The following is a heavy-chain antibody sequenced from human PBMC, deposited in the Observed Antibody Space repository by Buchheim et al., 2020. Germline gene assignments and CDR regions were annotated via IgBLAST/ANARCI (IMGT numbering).Heavy chain of an antibody. J-gene: IGHJ4*02. V-gene: IGHV3-23*04. CDR2: ISSGGDYT. D-gene: IGHD3-10*01. CDR3: AREHYYGSRTRPEFDS. Sequence: EVQLVGSGGGLVQPGGSLRLSCAASGFTFSNHPISWVRHAPGRGLEWVSAISSGGDYTYYADSVRGRFTISRDNSNNITYLQMNSLRGEDTAIYYCAREHYYGSRTRPEFDSWGQG. CDR1: GFTFSNHP.